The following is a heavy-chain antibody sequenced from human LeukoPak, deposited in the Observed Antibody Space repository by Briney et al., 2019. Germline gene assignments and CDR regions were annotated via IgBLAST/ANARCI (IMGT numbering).Heavy chain of an antibody. CDR2: IRYDGSNK. Sequence: PGGSLRLSCAASGFTFSSYGMHWVRQAPGKGLEWVAFIRYDGSNKYYADSVKGRFTISRDNSKNTLYLQMNSLRAEDTAVYYCARDSRGDILADYYYGMDVWGQGTTVTVSS. J-gene: IGHJ6*02. CDR1: GFTFSSYG. V-gene: IGHV3-30*02. D-gene: IGHD3-10*01. CDR3: ARDSRGDILADYYYGMDV.